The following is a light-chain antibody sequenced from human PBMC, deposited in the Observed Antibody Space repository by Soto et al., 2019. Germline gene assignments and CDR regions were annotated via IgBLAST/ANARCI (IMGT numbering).Light chain of an antibody. Sequence: QSVLTQPPSASGTRGQRVTISCSGSNSNSGSNYVYWYQQLPGTAPKLLIYRNNQRPSGVPDRFSGSKSGTSASLAISGLRSEDEADYYCAAWDDSLSGLYVFGTGTKVTVL. J-gene: IGLJ1*01. CDR3: AAWDDSLSGLYV. CDR2: RNN. V-gene: IGLV1-47*01. CDR1: NSNSGSNY.